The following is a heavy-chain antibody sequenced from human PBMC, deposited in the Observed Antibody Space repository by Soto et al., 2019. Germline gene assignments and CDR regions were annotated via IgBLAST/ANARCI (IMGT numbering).Heavy chain of an antibody. J-gene: IGHJ6*02. CDR1: GGSFSGYY. CDR3: ARSLVNYYDILTGYCGYYYYGMDV. V-gene: IGHV4-34*01. Sequence: SETLSLTCAVYGGSFSGYYWSWIRQPPGKGLEWIGEINHSGSTNYNPSLKSRVTISVDTSKNQFSLKLSSVTAADTAVYYCARSLVNYYDILTGYCGYYYYGMDVWGQGTTVTVSS. CDR2: INHSGST. D-gene: IGHD3-9*01.